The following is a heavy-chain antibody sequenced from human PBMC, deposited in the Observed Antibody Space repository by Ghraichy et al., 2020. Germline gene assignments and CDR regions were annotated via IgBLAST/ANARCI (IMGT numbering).Heavy chain of an antibody. CDR2: ISGSGGST. Sequence: GGSLRLSCAASGFTFSSYAMSWVRQAPGKGLEWVSAISGSGGSTYYADSVKGRFTISRDNSKNTLYLQMNSLRAEDTAVYYCAKKGYCSSTSCYILPIYWGQGTLVTVSS. CDR1: GFTFSSYA. V-gene: IGHV3-23*01. J-gene: IGHJ4*02. D-gene: IGHD2-2*02. CDR3: AKKGYCSSTSCYILPIY.